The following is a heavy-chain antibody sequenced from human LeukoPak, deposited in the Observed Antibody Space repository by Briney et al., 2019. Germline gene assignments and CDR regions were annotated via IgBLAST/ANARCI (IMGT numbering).Heavy chain of an antibody. CDR2: IYYSGSS. V-gene: IGHV4-39*01. Sequence: SETLSLTCSVSGDSISGISYYWGWLRQPPGRGLEWIGKIYYSGSSYNNPSLESRVVISLDTSRNQFSLKLTSVTATDTAVYYCARQGAVGATGFDFWGQGILVTVSS. D-gene: IGHD1-26*01. CDR1: GDSISGISYY. CDR3: ARQGAVGATGFDF. J-gene: IGHJ4*02.